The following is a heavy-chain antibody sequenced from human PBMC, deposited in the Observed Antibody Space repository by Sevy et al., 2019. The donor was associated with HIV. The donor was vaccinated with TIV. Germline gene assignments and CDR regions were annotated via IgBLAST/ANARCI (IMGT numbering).Heavy chain of an antibody. V-gene: IGHV3-7*01. D-gene: IGHD2-8*01. CDR2: IKQDGSEN. CDR3: ASNGGSRPHDAFDT. CDR1: GFSFTWYW. J-gene: IGHJ3*02. Sequence: GRSLRLSCAASGFSFTWYWMSWVRQTQEKGLEWGANIKQDGSENNYVDSVKGRFTISRDKAKNSLYLQMNSLRAEDTAVFYCASNGGSRPHDAFDTLGQGTMGTVSS.